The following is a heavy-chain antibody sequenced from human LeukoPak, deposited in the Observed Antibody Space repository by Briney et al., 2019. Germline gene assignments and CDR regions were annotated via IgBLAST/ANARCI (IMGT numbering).Heavy chain of an antibody. CDR2: ISGSGGST. J-gene: IGHJ4*02. D-gene: IGHD3-22*01. CDR1: GFTLSSYA. Sequence: GGSLRLSCAASGFTLSSYAMSWVRQAPGKGLEWVSAISGSGGSTYYADSVKGRFTISRDNSKNTLYLQMNSLRAEDTAVYYCAKVERNYDSSGYLFDYWGQGTLVTVSS. CDR3: AKVERNYDSSGYLFDY. V-gene: IGHV3-23*01.